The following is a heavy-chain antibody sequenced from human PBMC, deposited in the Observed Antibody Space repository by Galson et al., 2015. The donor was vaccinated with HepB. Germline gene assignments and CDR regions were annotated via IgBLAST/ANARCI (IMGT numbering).Heavy chain of an antibody. CDR1: GYSFTSYW. V-gene: IGHV5-51*01. CDR2: IYPGDSDT. J-gene: IGHJ4*02. D-gene: IGHD1-7*01. Sequence: QSGAEVKKPGESLKISCKGSGYSFTSYWIGWVRQMPGKGLEWMGIIYPGDSDTRYSPSFQGQVTISADKSISTAYLQWSSLKASDTAMYYCARHKDNWNYATPYFDYWGQGTLVTVSS. CDR3: ARHKDNWNYATPYFDY.